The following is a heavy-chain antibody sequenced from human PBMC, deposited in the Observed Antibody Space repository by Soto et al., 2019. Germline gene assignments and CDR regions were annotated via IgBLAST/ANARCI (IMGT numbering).Heavy chain of an antibody. J-gene: IGHJ6*02. D-gene: IGHD3-22*01. CDR3: TTYYYDSSGFYLGAHDMDA. V-gene: IGHV3-15*07. CDR1: GFTFSNAW. CDR2: IKGKIDGGTT. Sequence: GGSLRLSCAASGFTFSNAWMNWVRQAPGKGLEWVGRIKGKIDGGTTNYAAPVKGRFTISRDDSKSTLYLQMISLKTEDTAVYYCTTYYYDSSGFYLGAHDMDAWGQGTTVTVSS.